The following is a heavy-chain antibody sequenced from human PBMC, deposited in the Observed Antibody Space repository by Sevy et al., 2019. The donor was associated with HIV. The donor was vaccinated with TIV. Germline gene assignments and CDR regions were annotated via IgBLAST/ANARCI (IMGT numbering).Heavy chain of an antibody. V-gene: IGHV3-48*02. CDR1: GFTFSHHN. CDR3: AREENRELGTIPLDS. J-gene: IGHJ4*02. Sequence: GGSLRLSCAASGFTFSHHNMNWVRQAPGKRLEWISYISKSGSTTYFADSVRGRFTISRDNAKNSLFLEMHSLTDEDTAVYYCAREENRELGTIPLDSWGRGIQVTVSS. D-gene: IGHD7-27*01. CDR2: ISKSGSTT.